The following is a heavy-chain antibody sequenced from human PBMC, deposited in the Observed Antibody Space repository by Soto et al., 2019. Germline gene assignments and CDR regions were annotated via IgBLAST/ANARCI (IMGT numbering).Heavy chain of an antibody. CDR2: IWYDGSNK. CDR3: ARVRVPAAIAHYYGMDV. V-gene: IGHV3-33*01. CDR1: GFTFSSYG. Sequence: GGSLRLSCAASGFTFSSYGTHWVRQAPGKGLEWVAVIWYDGSNKYYADSVKGRFTISRDNSKNTLYLQMNSLRAEDTAVYYCARVRVPAAIAHYYGMDVWGQGTTVTVSS. J-gene: IGHJ6*02. D-gene: IGHD2-2*01.